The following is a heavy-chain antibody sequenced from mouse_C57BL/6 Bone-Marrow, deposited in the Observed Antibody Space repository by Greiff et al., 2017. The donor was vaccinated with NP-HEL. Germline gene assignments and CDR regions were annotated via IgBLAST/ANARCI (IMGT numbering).Heavy chain of an antibody. CDR2: IRNKANGYTT. CDR1: GFTFTDYY. CDR3: ARTGTKFAY. D-gene: IGHD4-1*01. V-gene: IGHV7-3*01. Sequence: EVHLVESGGGLVQPGGSLSLSCAASGFTFTDYYMSWVRQPPGKALEWLGFIRNKANGYTTEYSASVKGRFTISRDNSQSILYLQMNALRAEDSATYYCARTGTKFAYWGQGTLVTVSA. J-gene: IGHJ3*01.